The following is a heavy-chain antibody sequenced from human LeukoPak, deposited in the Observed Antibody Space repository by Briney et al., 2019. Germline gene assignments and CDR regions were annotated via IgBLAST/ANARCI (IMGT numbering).Heavy chain of an antibody. CDR3: ARKWGSSSSVGFDY. D-gene: IGHD6-6*01. CDR2: INPNSGGT. CDR1: GYTFTGYY. J-gene: IGHJ4*02. V-gene: IGHV1-2*02. Sequence: ASVKVSCKASGYTFTGYYMHWVRQAPGQGLEWIGWINPNSGGTNYAQKFQGRVIMTRDTSISTAYMELSRLRSDDTAVYYCARKWGSSSSVGFDYWGQGTLVAVSS.